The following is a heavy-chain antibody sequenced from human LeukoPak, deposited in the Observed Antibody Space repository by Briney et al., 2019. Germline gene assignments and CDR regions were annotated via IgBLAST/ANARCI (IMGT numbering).Heavy chain of an antibody. V-gene: IGHV3-23*01. CDR2: ISGSGGST. CDR3: VRALTGTEDF. J-gene: IGHJ4*02. CDR1: GFTFSSYA. Sequence: GSLRLSCAASGFTFSSYAMSWVRQAPGKGLEWVSAISGSGGSTYYADSVKGRFTISRDNSKNTLYLQMNSLRVEDMAVYYCVRALTGTEDFWGQGTLVTVSS. D-gene: IGHD1-7*01.